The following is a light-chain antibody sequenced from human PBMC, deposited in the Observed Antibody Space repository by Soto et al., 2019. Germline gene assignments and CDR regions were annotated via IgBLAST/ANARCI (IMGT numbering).Light chain of an antibody. CDR3: QQSYNTPIT. J-gene: IGKJ5*01. V-gene: IGKV1-39*01. CDR2: AAS. CDR1: QTISNY. Sequence: DIRMTHSPSSLSASLGDRFTITCRASQTISNYLNWYQQKSGRAPELLVYAASNLQSGVPSRFTGSGSGTHFTLTVSGLEPADFATYFCQQSYNTPITFGQGTRLEIK.